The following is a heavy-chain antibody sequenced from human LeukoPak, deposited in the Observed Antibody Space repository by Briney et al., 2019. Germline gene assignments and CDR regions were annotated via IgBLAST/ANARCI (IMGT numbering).Heavy chain of an antibody. CDR3: ASPRVRGYSYGYDY. V-gene: IGHV3-74*01. J-gene: IGHJ4*02. CDR2: INEDGSTT. Sequence: GGSLRLSCAASGFTFSSNWMHWVRQAPGKGLVWVSRINEDGSTTNYADSVKGRSTIFRDNAKNTLYLQMNSLRAEDTAVYYCASPRVRGYSYGYDYWGQGTLVTVSS. D-gene: IGHD5-18*01. CDR1: GFTFSSNW.